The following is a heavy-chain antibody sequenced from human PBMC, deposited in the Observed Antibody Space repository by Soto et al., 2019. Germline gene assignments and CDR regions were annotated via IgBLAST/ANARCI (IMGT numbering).Heavy chain of an antibody. V-gene: IGHV1-69*13. D-gene: IGHD6-19*01. Sequence: SVKVSCKASGGTFSSYAISWVRQAPGQGLEWMGGIIPIFGTANYAQKFQGRVTITADESTSTAYMELSSLRSEDTAVYYCATDTPGIAVAGFDYWGQGTLVTVSS. CDR3: ATDTPGIAVAGFDY. CDR1: GGTFSSYA. CDR2: IIPIFGTA. J-gene: IGHJ4*02.